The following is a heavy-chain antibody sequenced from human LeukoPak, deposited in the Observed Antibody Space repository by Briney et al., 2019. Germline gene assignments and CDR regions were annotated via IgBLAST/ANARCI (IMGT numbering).Heavy chain of an antibody. D-gene: IGHD2-2*02. CDR3: ASLSPDCSSTSCYNYYYYYIDV. Sequence: ASVKVSCKASGGTFSSYAISWVRQAPGQGLEWMGGIIPIFGTANYAQKFQGRVTITTDESTSTAYMELSSLRSEDTAVYYCASLSPDCSSTSCYNYYYYYIDVWGKGTTVTVSS. J-gene: IGHJ6*03. CDR1: GGTFSSYA. CDR2: IIPIFGTA. V-gene: IGHV1-69*05.